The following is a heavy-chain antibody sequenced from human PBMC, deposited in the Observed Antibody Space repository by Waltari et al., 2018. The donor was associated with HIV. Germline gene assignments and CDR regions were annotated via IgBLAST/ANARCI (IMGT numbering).Heavy chain of an antibody. V-gene: IGHV3-74*01. CDR3: GRAWNYGVDV. J-gene: IGHJ6*02. D-gene: IGHD5-12*01. Sequence: DVRLVESGGGLVQPGGSLRRRWGTSGFRFDTYRMTCVRQVPGKGLVWVSRISDDGSITTYAGAVKGRFTISRDNSKDTLYLQMNRLRVEDTGLYYCGRAWNYGVDVWGQGTLVTV. CDR2: ISDDGSIT. CDR1: GFRFDTYR.